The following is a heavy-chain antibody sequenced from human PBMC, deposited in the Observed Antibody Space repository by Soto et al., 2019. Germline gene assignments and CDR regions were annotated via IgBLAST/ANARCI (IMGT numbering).Heavy chain of an antibody. CDR2: IYYSGST. V-gene: IGHV4-59*08. D-gene: IGHD5-12*01. Sequence: PSETLSLTCTVSGGSISSYYWSWIRQPPGKGLEWIGYIYYSGSTNYNPSLKSRVTISVDTSKNQFSLKLSSMTAADTAVYYCARDSGYERAFDYWGQGTLVTVSS. J-gene: IGHJ4*02. CDR3: ARDSGYERAFDY. CDR1: GGSISSYY.